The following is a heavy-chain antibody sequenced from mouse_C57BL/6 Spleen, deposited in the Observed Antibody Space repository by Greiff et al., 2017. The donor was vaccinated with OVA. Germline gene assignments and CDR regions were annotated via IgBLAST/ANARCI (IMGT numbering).Heavy chain of an antibody. CDR1: GFTFSSYA. Sequence: EVKLVESGGGLVKPGGSLKLSCAASGFTFSSYAMSWVRQTPDKRLEWVATISDGGSYTYYPDNVKGRFTISRDNAKNNLYLQMSHLKSEDTAMYYCAREYYGSSPWFAYWGQGTLVTVSA. D-gene: IGHD1-1*01. V-gene: IGHV5-4*01. CDR3: AREYYGSSPWFAY. J-gene: IGHJ3*01. CDR2: ISDGGSYT.